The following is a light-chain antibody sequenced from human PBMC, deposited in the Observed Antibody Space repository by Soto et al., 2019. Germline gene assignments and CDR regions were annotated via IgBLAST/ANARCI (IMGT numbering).Light chain of an antibody. CDR3: QQYDSWPRT. V-gene: IGKV3-15*01. Sequence: EIVMTQSTATLSVSPGERATLSCRASQSVSTHLAWYQHKPGQAPRLLMYGASTRDTRVPARFSGSGSGTEFTLTIGSLQSEDFAVYYCQQYDSWPRTFGQGTKVEIK. CDR2: GAS. CDR1: QSVSTH. J-gene: IGKJ1*01.